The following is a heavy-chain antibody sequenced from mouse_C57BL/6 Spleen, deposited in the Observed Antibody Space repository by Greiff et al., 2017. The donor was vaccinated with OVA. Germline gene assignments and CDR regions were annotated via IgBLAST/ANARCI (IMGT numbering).Heavy chain of an antibody. CDR1: GFTFSDYG. V-gene: IGHV5-17*01. Sequence: DVMLVESGGGLVKPGGSLKLSCAASGFTFSDYGMHWVRQAPEKGLEWVAYISSGSSTTYYADTVKGRFTISRDNAKNTLFLQMTSLRSEDTSMYYGARDYYSNYRFDYWGQGTTLTVSS. CDR2: ISSGSSTT. D-gene: IGHD2-5*01. J-gene: IGHJ2*01. CDR3: ARDYYSNYRFDY.